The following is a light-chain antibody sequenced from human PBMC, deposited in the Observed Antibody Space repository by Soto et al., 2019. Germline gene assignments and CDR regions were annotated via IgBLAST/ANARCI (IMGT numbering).Light chain of an antibody. CDR2: DVS. J-gene: IGLJ2*01. CDR3: CSFAGTYTVV. V-gene: IGLV2-11*01. Sequence: QLVLTQPRSVSGSPGQSVTISCTGTGSDVGGYDFVSWYQQHPGKAPKLMIYDVSKRPSGVPDRFSGSKSGNTASLTISGLQADDEADYYCCSFAGTYTVVFGGGTQLTVL. CDR1: GSDVGGYDF.